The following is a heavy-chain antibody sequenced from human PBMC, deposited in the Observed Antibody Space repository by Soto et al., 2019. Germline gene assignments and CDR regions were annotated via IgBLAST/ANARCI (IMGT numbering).Heavy chain of an antibody. CDR2: FYFCGST. Sequence: PSETLSLTCTVSGGSISSGGYYWSWIRQHPGMGLEWFGYFYFCGSTYYNPSLKSRVTLSVDTSKNQFSLILSFVTAADTAVYYCARDSLTGNYFDPWGQGTLVTVSS. CDR3: ARDSLTGNYFDP. D-gene: IGHD1-7*01. V-gene: IGHV4-31*03. J-gene: IGHJ5*02. CDR1: GGSISSGGYY.